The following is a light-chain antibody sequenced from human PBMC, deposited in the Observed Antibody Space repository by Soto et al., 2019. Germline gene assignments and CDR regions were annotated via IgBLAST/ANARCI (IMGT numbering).Light chain of an antibody. V-gene: IGKV3-11*01. CDR1: QSISSH. Sequence: EIVLTQSPATLSLSPGERATLSCRASQSISSHLAWYQQKPGQAPRLLMFDTSNRATGIPARFSGSGSGTDFTLTISILEPEDLAVYYCRQRVNWPLTFGGGTKVEVK. J-gene: IGKJ4*01. CDR2: DTS. CDR3: RQRVNWPLT.